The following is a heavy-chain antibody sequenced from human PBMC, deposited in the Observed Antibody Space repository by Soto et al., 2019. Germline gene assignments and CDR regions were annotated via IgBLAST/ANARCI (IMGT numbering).Heavy chain of an antibody. J-gene: IGHJ6*02. CDR2: ISNDGSKR. CDR1: GFSFSVFG. D-gene: IGHD5-18*01. Sequence: GGSLRLSCVASGFSFSVFGMHWVRQFPGKGLEWVAVISNDGSKRYYVDSVEGRFTISRDDSKNSLYLQMNSLRAEDTAVYYCATQTAMVLSDYYGMDVWGQGTTVTVSS. CDR3: ATQTAMVLSDYYGMDV. V-gene: IGHV3-30*03.